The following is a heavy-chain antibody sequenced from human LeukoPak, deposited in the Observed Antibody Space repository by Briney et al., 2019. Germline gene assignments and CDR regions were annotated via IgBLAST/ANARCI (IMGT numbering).Heavy chain of an antibody. CDR2: IIVIFGTA. Sequence: AWVWVSSKPSVGTLSSYAISSVRQAPGPGVEWVGGIIVIFGTANYAQTFQGSVTITPDESTSTAYMELRSLRSEDTAVYYCARDLEYSGSQYFDYWGQGTLVTVSS. D-gene: IGHD1-26*01. CDR3: ARDLEYSGSQYFDY. CDR1: VGTLSSYA. V-gene: IGHV1-69*01. J-gene: IGHJ4*02.